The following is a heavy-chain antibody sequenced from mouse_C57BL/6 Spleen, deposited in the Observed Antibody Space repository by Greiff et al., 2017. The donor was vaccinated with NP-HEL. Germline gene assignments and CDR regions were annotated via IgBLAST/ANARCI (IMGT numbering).Heavy chain of an antibody. D-gene: IGHD1-1*01. V-gene: IGHV1-53*01. Sequence: QVQLQQPGTELVKPGASVKLSCKASGYTFTSYWMHWVKQRPGQGLEWIGNINPSNGGTNYNQKFKGKATLTVDKSSSTAYMELRSLTSEDTAVYYCARCSSYEDYAMDYWGQGTSVTVSS. CDR3: ARCSSYEDYAMDY. J-gene: IGHJ4*01. CDR1: GYTFTSYW. CDR2: INPSNGGT.